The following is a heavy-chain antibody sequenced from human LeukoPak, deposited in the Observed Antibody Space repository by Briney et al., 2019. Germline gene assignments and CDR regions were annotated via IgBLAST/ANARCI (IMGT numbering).Heavy chain of an antibody. CDR3: ARDHLPAGAPGYYMDV. D-gene: IGHD4/OR15-4a*01. CDR1: GGSVSSHF. CDR2: IYNSGIT. V-gene: IGHV4-59*02. J-gene: IGHJ6*03. Sequence: SETLSLTCTVSGGSVSSHFWSWIRQPPGKGLECIGYIYNSGITNYNPSLKSRVTMSVDTSKNQFSLMLRSVTAADTAVYYCARDHLPAGAPGYYMDVWGKGTTVTVSS.